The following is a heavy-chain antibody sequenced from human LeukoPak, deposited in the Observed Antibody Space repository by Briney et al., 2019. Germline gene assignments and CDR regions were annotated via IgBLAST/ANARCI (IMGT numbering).Heavy chain of an antibody. CDR3: ARDRSLMYYGMDV. D-gene: IGHD3-16*01. V-gene: IGHV3-21*01. J-gene: IGHJ6*02. Sequence: GGSLRLSCAASGFTFSSYSMNWVRQAPGQGLEWVSSISSSSSYIYYADSVKGRFTISRDNAKNSLYLQMNSLRAEDTAVYYCARDRSLMYYGMDVWGQGTTVTVSS. CDR2: ISSSSSYI. CDR1: GFTFSSYS.